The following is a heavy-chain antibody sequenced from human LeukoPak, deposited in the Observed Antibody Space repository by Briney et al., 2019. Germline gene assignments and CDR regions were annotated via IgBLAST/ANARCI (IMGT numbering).Heavy chain of an antibody. J-gene: IGHJ4*02. Sequence: GGSLRLSCAASGFTFRSYAMSWVRQAPGKGLEWVLAISGSGTSTYYADSVKGRFTISRDNSKNTLYLQMNSLRAEDTAVYYCEGTYYYDSSDDYWAQRTLVTVSS. CDR2: ISGSGTST. D-gene: IGHD3-22*01. CDR3: EGTYYYDSSDDY. V-gene: IGHV3-23*01. CDR1: GFTFRSYA.